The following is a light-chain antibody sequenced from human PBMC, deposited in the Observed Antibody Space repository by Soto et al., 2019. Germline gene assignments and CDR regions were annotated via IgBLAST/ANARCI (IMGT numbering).Light chain of an antibody. Sequence: NFMLTQPHSVSESPGKTVTISCTRSSGSIASNYVQWYQQRPGSAPTTVIYEDNQRPSGVPDRFSGSIDSSSNSASLTISGLKTKDEADYYCQSYDSSNRWVFGGGTKVTVL. CDR1: SGSIASNY. CDR3: QSYDSSNRWV. V-gene: IGLV6-57*04. CDR2: EDN. J-gene: IGLJ3*02.